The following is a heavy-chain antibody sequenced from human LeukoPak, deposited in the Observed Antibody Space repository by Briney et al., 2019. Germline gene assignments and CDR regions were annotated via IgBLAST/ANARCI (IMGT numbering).Heavy chain of an antibody. D-gene: IGHD3-10*01. CDR1: GFSFSGSA. J-gene: IGHJ6*02. CDR3: TRQRFGELA. CDR2: IRSKSNSYAT. V-gene: IGHV3-73*01. Sequence: GGSLRLSCAASGFSFSGSAMHRVRQTSGKGLEWVGRIRSKSNSYATAYAASVKGRFTISRDDSKNTAYLQMSSLKTEDTAVYYCTRQRFGELAWGQGTTVTVSS.